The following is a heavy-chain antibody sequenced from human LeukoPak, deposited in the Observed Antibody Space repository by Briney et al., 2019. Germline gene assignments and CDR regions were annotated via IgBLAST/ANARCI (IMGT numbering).Heavy chain of an antibody. J-gene: IGHJ5*02. CDR1: GDSVSSNSVA. D-gene: IGHD2-15*01. CDR3: ARESWDIEGYNWFDP. V-gene: IGHV6-1*01. CDR2: TYYRSKWYN. Sequence: SQTLSLTCGISGDSVSSNSVAWNWIRQSPSRGLEWLGRTYYRSKWYNDYAVSVKSRITINPDTSKNQFSPQLNSVTPEDTAVYYCARESWDIEGYNWFDPWGQGTLVTVSS.